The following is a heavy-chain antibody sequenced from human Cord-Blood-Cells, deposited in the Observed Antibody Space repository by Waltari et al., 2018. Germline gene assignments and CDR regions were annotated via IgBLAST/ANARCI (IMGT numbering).Heavy chain of an antibody. D-gene: IGHD7-27*01. CDR2: ISSSGSTI. CDR3: ASRTDTGDPTRPDAFDI. Sequence: EVQLVESGGGLVQPGGSLRLSCAASGFTFSSYEMNWVRQAPGKGLEWVSYISSSGSTIYYADSVKGRFTISRDNAKNSLYLQMNSLRAEDTAVYYCASRTDTGDPTRPDAFDIWGQGTMVTVSS. J-gene: IGHJ3*02. V-gene: IGHV3-48*03. CDR1: GFTFSSYE.